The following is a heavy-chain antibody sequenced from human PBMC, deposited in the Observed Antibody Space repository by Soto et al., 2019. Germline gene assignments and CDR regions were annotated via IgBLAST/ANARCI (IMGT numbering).Heavy chain of an antibody. D-gene: IGHD6-13*01. Sequence: ASVTVYCKASGGTFSSYTISWVRQAPGQGLEWMGRIIPILGIANYAQKFQGRVTITADKSTSTAYMELSSLRSEDTAVYYCARHTEGIAEIHDAFDIWGQGTMVTVSS. CDR1: GGTFSSYT. CDR2: IIPILGIA. V-gene: IGHV1-69*02. CDR3: ARHTEGIAEIHDAFDI. J-gene: IGHJ3*02.